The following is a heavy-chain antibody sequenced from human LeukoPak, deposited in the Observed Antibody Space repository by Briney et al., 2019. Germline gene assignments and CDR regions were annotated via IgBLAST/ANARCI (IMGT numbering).Heavy chain of an antibody. CDR3: ARGGYYCSSTSCFASNWFDP. CDR1: GGTFSSYT. Sequence: GASVKVSCKASGGTFSSYTISWVRQAPGQGLEWMGRIIPILGIANYAQKFQGRVTITADKSTGTAYMELSSLRSEDTAVYYCARGGYYCSSTSCFASNWFDPWGQGTLVTVSS. D-gene: IGHD2-2*01. J-gene: IGHJ5*02. CDR2: IIPILGIA. V-gene: IGHV1-69*02.